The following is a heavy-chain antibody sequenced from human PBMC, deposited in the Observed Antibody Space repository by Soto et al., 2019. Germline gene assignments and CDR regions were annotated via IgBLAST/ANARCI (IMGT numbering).Heavy chain of an antibody. J-gene: IGHJ6*03. D-gene: IGHD6-6*01. CDR2: IIPILGIA. V-gene: IGHV1-69*04. Sequence: GASVKVSCKASGGTFSSYTISWVRQAPGQGLEWMGRIIPILGIANYAQKFQGRVTITADKSTSTAYMELSSLRSEDTAVYYCAREVAARPVEYYYYYYMDVWGKGTTVTVSS. CDR3: AREVAARPVEYYYYYYMDV. CDR1: GGTFSSYT.